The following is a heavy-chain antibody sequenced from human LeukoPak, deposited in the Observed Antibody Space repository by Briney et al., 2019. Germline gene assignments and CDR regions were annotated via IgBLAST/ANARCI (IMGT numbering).Heavy chain of an antibody. CDR2: INPNSGGT. CDR3: ATRKPGRRLLWFGEYDYYYMDV. D-gene: IGHD3-10*01. Sequence: GASVKVSCKASGYTFTGYYMHWVRQAPGQGLEWMGWINPNSGGTNYAQKFQGRVTMTRDTSISTAYMELSRLRSDDTAVYYCATRKPGRRLLWFGEYDYYYMDVWGKGTTVTVSS. CDR1: GYTFTGYY. V-gene: IGHV1-2*02. J-gene: IGHJ6*03.